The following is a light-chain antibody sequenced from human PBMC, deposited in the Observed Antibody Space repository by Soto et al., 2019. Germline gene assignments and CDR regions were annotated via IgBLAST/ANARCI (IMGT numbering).Light chain of an antibody. Sequence: QSVLAQPPSASGSPGQSVTISCTGSGSDIGAYNFVSWYQQHPGKAPNLMFFGVTERPSGVPDRFSGSKSGNTASLTVSGLQADDEAVYYCYSYAGRNIWVFGGGTKLTVL. V-gene: IGLV2-8*01. J-gene: IGLJ3*02. CDR3: YSYAGRNIWV. CDR1: GSDIGAYNF. CDR2: GVT.